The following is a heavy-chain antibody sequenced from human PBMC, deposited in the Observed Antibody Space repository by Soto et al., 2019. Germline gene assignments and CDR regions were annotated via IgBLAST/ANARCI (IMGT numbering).Heavy chain of an antibody. CDR3: AREGSSRWVHWLDP. Sequence: SETLSLTCSVSGDSIANYAWTWIRQPPGKGLEWIVYIYDSGTANYNPSLKTRVTMSIDRSKRFFSLNLRSVNTADTAIYSCAREGSSRWVHWLDPWGQEILVTISS. CDR1: GDSIANYA. V-gene: IGHV4-59*01. J-gene: IGHJ5*02. D-gene: IGHD6-13*01. CDR2: IYDSGTA.